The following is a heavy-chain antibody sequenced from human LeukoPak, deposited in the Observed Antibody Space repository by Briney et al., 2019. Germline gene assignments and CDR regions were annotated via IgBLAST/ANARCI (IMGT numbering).Heavy chain of an antibody. D-gene: IGHD3-10*01. J-gene: IGHJ5*02. CDR1: GFTFSSYS. V-gene: IGHV3-21*01. Sequence: GGSLRLTCAASGFTFSSYSMNWVRQDPGKGLEWVSSISSSSSYIYYADSVKGRFTISRDNAKNSLYLQMNSLRAEDTAVYYCARDPYGSGSYGRFDPWGQGTLVTVSS. CDR3: ARDPYGSGSYGRFDP. CDR2: ISSSSSYI.